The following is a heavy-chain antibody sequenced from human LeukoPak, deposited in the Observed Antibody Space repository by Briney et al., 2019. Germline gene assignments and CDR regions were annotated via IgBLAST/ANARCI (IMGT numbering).Heavy chain of an antibody. D-gene: IGHD2-2*01. J-gene: IGHJ4*02. Sequence: GGSLRLSCAASGFTVSSNYMSWVRQAPGKGLEWVSAISGSGGSTYYADSVKGRFTISRDNSKNTLYLQMNSLRAEDTAVYYCATSPVVPAATYWGQGTLVTVSS. CDR1: GFTVSSNY. CDR2: ISGSGGST. CDR3: ATSPVVPAATY. V-gene: IGHV3-23*01.